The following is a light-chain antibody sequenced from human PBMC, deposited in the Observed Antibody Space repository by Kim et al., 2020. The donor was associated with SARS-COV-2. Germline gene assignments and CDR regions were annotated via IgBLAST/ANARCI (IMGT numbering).Light chain of an antibody. CDR2: RDS. V-gene: IGLV3-9*01. CDR1: NIGSKN. Sequence: SYELTQPLSVSVALGQTARITCGGNNIGSKNVHWYQQKPGQAPVLVIYRDSNRPSGIPERFSGSNSGNTATLTISRAQAGDEADYYCQAWDSSTVVVGGG. CDR3: QAWDSSTVV. J-gene: IGLJ2*01.